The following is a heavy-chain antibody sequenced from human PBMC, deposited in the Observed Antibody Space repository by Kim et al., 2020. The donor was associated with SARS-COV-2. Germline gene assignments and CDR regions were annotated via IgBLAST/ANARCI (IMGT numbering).Heavy chain of an antibody. Sequence: GRFTISRDNDKNSLYLQMNSLRAEYTAVYYCARATSGYSSGWNLLRYFDYWGQGTLVTVSS. D-gene: IGHD6-19*01. CDR3: ARATSGYSSGWNLLRYFDY. J-gene: IGHJ4*02. V-gene: IGHV3-7*04.